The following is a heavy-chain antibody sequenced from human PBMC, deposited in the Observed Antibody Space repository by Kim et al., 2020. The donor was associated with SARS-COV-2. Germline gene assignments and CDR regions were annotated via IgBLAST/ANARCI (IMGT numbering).Heavy chain of an antibody. CDR2: ISSSSSYT. V-gene: IGHV3-11*05. CDR1: GFTFSDYY. J-gene: IGHJ3*02. D-gene: IGHD3-22*01. Sequence: GGSLRLSCAASGFTFSDYYMSWIRQAPGKGLEWVSYISSSSSYTNYADSVKGRFTISRDNAKNSLYLQMNSLRAEDTAVYYCARGGDSSEPAFDIWGQGTMVTVSS. CDR3: ARGGDSSEPAFDI.